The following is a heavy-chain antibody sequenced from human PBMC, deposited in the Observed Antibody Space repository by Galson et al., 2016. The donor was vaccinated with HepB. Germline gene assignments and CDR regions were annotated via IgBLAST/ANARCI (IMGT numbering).Heavy chain of an antibody. CDR2: ISTRRTT. CDR3: AKERLVRRIFDH. J-gene: IGHJ4*02. CDR1: GFVFSNFS. Sequence: SLRLSCAASGFVFSNFSLSWVRQAPGKGLEWVASISTRRTTYYSDSVQGRFTISRDNSNNTLYLQMNGLRVEDTAVYYCAKERLVRRIFDHWGQGTLLTVSS. D-gene: IGHD1-1*01. V-gene: IGHV3-23*01.